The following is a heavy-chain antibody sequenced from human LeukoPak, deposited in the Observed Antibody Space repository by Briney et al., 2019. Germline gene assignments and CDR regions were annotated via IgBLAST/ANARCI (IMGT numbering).Heavy chain of an antibody. CDR2: ISVSGGST. V-gene: IGHV3-23*01. CDR1: GFTFSSYA. D-gene: IGHD2-2*01. J-gene: IGHJ6*04. CDR3: AKGSGLGYCSSTTCRPFYYYYYGMDV. Sequence: GGSLRLSCAASGFTFSSYAMSWIRQAPGKGLEWVSAISVSGGSTYYADSVKGRFTISRDNSKNTLYLQMNSLRAEDTAVYYCAKGSGLGYCSSTTCRPFYYYYYGMDVWGKGTTVTASS.